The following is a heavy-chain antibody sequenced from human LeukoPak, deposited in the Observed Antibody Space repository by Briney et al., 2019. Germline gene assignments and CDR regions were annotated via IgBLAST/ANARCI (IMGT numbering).Heavy chain of an antibody. Sequence: PSETLSLTCAVSGASFSGYFWNWIRQPPGKGLEWIGYIYYSGSTNYNPSLKSRVTISVDTSKNQFSLKLNSVTPEDTAVYYCATFSSSPDAFDIWGQGTRVTVSS. J-gene: IGHJ3*02. CDR3: ATFSSSPDAFDI. D-gene: IGHD6-13*01. CDR1: GASFSGYF. CDR2: IYYSGST. V-gene: IGHV4-59*12.